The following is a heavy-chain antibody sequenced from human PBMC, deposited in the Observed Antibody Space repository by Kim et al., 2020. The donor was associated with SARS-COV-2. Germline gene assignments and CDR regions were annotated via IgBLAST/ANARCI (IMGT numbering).Heavy chain of an antibody. CDR1: GYPFSNFY. D-gene: IGHD5-12*01. J-gene: IGHJ3*01. CDR2: INPNSGST. V-gene: IGHV1-46*01. Sequence: ASVKVSCKASGYPFSNFYIHWVRQAPGLGLEWVGVINPNSGSTTYGPEFQGRVTMTRDTSTETVTLELTTLKSDDTAMYFCAREWPGYKGTLGLWCQGTM. CDR3: AREWPGYKGTLGL.